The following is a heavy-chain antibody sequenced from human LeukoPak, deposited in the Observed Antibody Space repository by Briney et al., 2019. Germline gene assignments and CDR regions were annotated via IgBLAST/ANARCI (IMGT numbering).Heavy chain of an antibody. D-gene: IGHD3-22*01. CDR2: IYYSGST. J-gene: IGHJ3*02. Sequence: SETLSLTCTVSGGSISSYYWSWIRQPPGKGLDWIGYIYYSGSTYYNPSLKSRVTISVDTSKNQFSLKLSSVTAADTAVYYCARGGITMIVVAIDAFDIWGQGTMVTVSS. CDR1: GGSISSYY. CDR3: ARGGITMIVVAIDAFDI. V-gene: IGHV4-59*08.